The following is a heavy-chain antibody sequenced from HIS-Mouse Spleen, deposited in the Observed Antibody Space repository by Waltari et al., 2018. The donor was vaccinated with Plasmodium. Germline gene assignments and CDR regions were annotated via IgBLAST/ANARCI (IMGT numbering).Heavy chain of an antibody. J-gene: IGHJ3*02. Sequence: EVQLVESGGGLIQPGGSLRLHCASSGFPVSRNYLNWVRQAPGKGLEWVSVIYSGGSTNYADSVKGRFTISRDNSKNTLYLQINSLRAEDTAVYYCARGMKSSSSAFDIWGQGTMVTVSS. D-gene: IGHD6-6*01. V-gene: IGHV3-53*01. CDR1: GFPVSRNY. CDR2: IYSGGST. CDR3: ARGMKSSSSAFDI.